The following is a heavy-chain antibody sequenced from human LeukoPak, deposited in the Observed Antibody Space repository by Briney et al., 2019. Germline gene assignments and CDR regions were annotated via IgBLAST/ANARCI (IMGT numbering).Heavy chain of an antibody. J-gene: IGHJ6*02. Sequence: GGSLRLSCPASGFTFSRYWMHWLRQGPGKGLVWVSRISTDGSSSTYADSVKGRFTISRDNGKNTLYLQMNSLRAEDTAVYYCASYLTSIPSGMDVWGQGTTVIVSS. CDR2: ISTDGSSS. CDR1: GFTFSRYW. V-gene: IGHV3-74*01. D-gene: IGHD2/OR15-2a*01. CDR3: ASYLTSIPSGMDV.